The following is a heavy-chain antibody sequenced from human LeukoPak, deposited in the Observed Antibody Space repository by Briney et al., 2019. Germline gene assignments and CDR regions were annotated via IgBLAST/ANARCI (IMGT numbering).Heavy chain of an antibody. Sequence: TGGSLRLSCAASGFTFSSYGMHWVRQAPGKGLEWVAFIRYDGSNKYYADSVKGRFTISRDNSKNTLYLQMNSLRAEDTAVYYCAKDLGSGWYSGGYWGQGTLVTVSS. CDR1: GFTFSSYG. CDR3: AKDLGSGWYSGGY. J-gene: IGHJ4*02. V-gene: IGHV3-30*02. D-gene: IGHD6-19*01. CDR2: IRYDGSNK.